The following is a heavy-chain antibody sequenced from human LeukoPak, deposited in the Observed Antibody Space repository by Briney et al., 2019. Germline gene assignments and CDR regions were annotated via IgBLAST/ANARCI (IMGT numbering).Heavy chain of an antibody. Sequence: APVKVACKASGYTFTGYYMHWVRQAPGQGLEWMGWINPNSGGTNYAQKFQGRVTMTRDTSISTAYMELSRLRSDDTAVYYCAKAPFCSGGSCYKTFDYWGQGTLVTVSS. V-gene: IGHV1-2*02. CDR1: GYTFTGYY. CDR2: INPNSGGT. D-gene: IGHD2-15*01. CDR3: AKAPFCSGGSCYKTFDY. J-gene: IGHJ4*02.